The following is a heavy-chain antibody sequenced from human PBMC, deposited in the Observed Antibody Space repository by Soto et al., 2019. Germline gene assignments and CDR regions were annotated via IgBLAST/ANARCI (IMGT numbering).Heavy chain of an antibody. CDR2: IIPIFGTA. CDR3: AREIFGVIISGGRDAFDI. J-gene: IGHJ3*02. D-gene: IGHD3-3*01. CDR1: GGTFSTYP. V-gene: IGHV1-69*01. Sequence: QVQLVQSGAEVNKPGSSVKVSCKASGGTFSTYPISWVRQAPGQGLEWMGGIIPIFGTAKYAQNFQGRVTITADESTSTAYMELSSLRSEDTAVYYCAREIFGVIISGGRDAFDIWGQGTMVTVSS.